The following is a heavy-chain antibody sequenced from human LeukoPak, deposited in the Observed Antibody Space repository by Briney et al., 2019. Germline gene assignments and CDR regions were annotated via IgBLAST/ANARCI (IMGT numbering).Heavy chain of an antibody. CDR3: VRGLGSSGWYYFDY. Sequence: PGTSLRLSCAAPGFTLITYPMHWVRQAPGKGLEWVAVISYDGSNMYYADSVKGRFTISRDNYKNTLYLQMNSLRAEDTAVYYCVRGLGSSGWYYFDYWAQGTLVTVSS. D-gene: IGHD6-19*01. J-gene: IGHJ4*02. CDR2: ISYDGSNM. V-gene: IGHV3-30*04. CDR1: GFTLITYP.